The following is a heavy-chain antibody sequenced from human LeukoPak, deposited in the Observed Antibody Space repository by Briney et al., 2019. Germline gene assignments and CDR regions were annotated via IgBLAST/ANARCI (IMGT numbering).Heavy chain of an antibody. D-gene: IGHD6-25*01. CDR2: IYASGSA. J-gene: IGHJ4*02. Sequence: SETLSLTCTVSRGSISSGRYYWSWIRQPAGKGLEWIARIYASGSANYNPSLKSRVTISIDTSLNQFSLQLDSVTAADTAVYYCARGSDYVSFAFDYWGQGTLVTVSS. V-gene: IGHV4-61*02. CDR3: ARGSDYVSFAFDY. CDR1: RGSISSGRYY.